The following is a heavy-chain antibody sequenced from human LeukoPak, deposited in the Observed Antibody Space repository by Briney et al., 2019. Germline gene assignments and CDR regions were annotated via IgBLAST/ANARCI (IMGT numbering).Heavy chain of an antibody. CDR2: ISSSGSTK. CDR1: GFTFSDYY. CDR3: ARDGHAYGRGSPHY. V-gene: IGHV3-11*01. J-gene: IGHJ4*02. Sequence: GGSLRLSCAAPGFTFSDYYMSWIRQAPGKGLEWVSYISSSGSTKYYADSVKGRFTISRDNAKNSFLQMNSLRAEDTAVYYCARDGHAYGRGSPHYWGQGTLVSVSS. D-gene: IGHD3-10*01.